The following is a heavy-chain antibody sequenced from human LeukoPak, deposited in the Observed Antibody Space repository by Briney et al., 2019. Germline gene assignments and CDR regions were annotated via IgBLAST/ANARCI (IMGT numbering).Heavy chain of an antibody. CDR2: INSDGSST. J-gene: IGHJ4*02. CDR3: ASQGVKGRFLAY. CDR1: AGSISSSTYY. V-gene: IGHV3-74*01. D-gene: IGHD3-3*01. Sequence: ETLSLTCTVSAGSISSSTYYWGWIRQPPGKGLVWVSRINSDGSSTSYADSVKGRFTISRDNAKNTLYLQMNSLRAEDTAVYYCASQGVKGRFLAYWGQGTLVTVSS.